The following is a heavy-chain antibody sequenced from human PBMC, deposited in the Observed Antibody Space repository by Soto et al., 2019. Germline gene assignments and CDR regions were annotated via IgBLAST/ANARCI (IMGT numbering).Heavy chain of an antibody. CDR2: INPSGGST. V-gene: IGHV1-46*01. Sequence: PSVTVSCKASGYTFTSYYMHWVRQAPGQGLEWMGIINPSGGSTSYAQKFQGRVTMTRDTSTSTVYMELSSLRSEDTAVYYCARENRDDYSNPGGMDVWGQGTTVTVSS. CDR3: ARENRDDYSNPGGMDV. D-gene: IGHD4-4*01. CDR1: GYTFTSYY. J-gene: IGHJ6*02.